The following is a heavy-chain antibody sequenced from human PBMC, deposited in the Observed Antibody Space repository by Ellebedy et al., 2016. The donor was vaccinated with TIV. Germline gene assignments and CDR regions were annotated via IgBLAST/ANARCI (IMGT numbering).Heavy chain of an antibody. D-gene: IGHD4-23*01. CDR2: TNTDTGNT. Sequence: AASVKVSCKASGYTFALYTMHWVRQATGQRLEWLGWTNTDTGNTEYSQNFQGRVTFTTDTAASTVYMSLSSLGSEDPAVYYCAKDRVGTGDFDYWGQGTLVTVSS. J-gene: IGHJ4*02. CDR3: AKDRVGTGDFDY. CDR1: GYTFALYT. V-gene: IGHV1-3*04.